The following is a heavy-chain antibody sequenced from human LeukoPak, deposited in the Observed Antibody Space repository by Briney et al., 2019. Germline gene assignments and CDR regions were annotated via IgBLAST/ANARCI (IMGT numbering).Heavy chain of an antibody. V-gene: IGHV4-38-2*01. CDR1: GYSISSGYY. CDR3: ARRCSSTSCYGAFDI. CDR2: IYHSGST. J-gene: IGHJ3*02. D-gene: IGHD2-2*01. Sequence: PSETLSLTCAVSGYSISSGYYWGWIRQPPGQGLEWIGIIYHSGSTYYNPSLKSRVTISVDTSKNQFSLKLSSVTAADTAVYYCARRCSSTSCYGAFDIWGQGTRVTVSS.